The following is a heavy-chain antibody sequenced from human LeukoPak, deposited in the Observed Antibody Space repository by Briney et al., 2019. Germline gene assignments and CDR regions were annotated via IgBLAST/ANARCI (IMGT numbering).Heavy chain of an antibody. V-gene: IGHV3-53*01. CDR1: GFTVSSNY. D-gene: IGHD4-17*01. CDR3: TRHLSNYGDYEGFDY. CDR2: IYSGGST. J-gene: IGHJ4*02. Sequence: PGGSLRLSCAASGFTVSSNYMSWVRQAPGKGLEWVSVIYSGGSTHYADSVKGRFTISRDNSKNTLYLQMNSLRAEDTAVYYCTRHLSNYGDYEGFDYWGQGTLVTVSS.